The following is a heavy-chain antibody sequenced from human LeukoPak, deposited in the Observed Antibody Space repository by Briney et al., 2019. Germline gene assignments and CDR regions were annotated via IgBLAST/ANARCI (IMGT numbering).Heavy chain of an antibody. CDR3: ARDSPNGLTTQNFNWFDP. CDR2: ISYGGSNK. V-gene: IGHV3-30-3*01. Sequence: GGSLRLSCAASGFTFSSYAMHWVRQAPGKGLEWVAVISYGGSNKYYADSVKGRFTISRDNSKNTLYLQMNSLRAEDTAVYYCARDSPNGLTTQNFNWFDPWGQGTLVTVSS. D-gene: IGHD4-4*01. J-gene: IGHJ5*02. CDR1: GFTFSSYA.